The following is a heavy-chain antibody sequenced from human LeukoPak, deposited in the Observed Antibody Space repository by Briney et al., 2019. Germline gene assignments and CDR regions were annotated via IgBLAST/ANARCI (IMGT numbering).Heavy chain of an antibody. CDR3: ARDWGGGLVYPTFQH. D-gene: IGHD2-21*01. CDR1: GFTFSSYW. J-gene: IGHJ1*01. Sequence: GGSLRLSCAASGFTFSSYWMSWVRQAPGKGLEWVANIKQDGSEKYYVDSVKGRFTISRDNAKNSLYLQMNSLRAEDTAVYYCARDWGGGLVYPTFQHWGQGTLVTVSS. V-gene: IGHV3-7*01. CDR2: IKQDGSEK.